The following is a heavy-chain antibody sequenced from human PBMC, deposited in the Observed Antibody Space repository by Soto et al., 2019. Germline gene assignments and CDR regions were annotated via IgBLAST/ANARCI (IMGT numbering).Heavy chain of an antibody. D-gene: IGHD3-22*01. CDR1: GFTFSSYA. CDR2: VSGSGTST. CDR3: ARPNYYYDSSGYYGY. J-gene: IGHJ4*02. Sequence: PGGSLRLSCAASGFTFSSYAMTWVRQAPGKGLEWVSDVSGSGTSTDYAYSVKGRFTISRDNAKNSLYLQMNSLRAEDTAVYYCARPNYYYDSSGYYGYWGQGTLVTVSS. V-gene: IGHV3-23*01.